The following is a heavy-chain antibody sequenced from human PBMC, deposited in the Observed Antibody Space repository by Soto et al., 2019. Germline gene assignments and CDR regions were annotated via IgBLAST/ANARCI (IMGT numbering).Heavy chain of an antibody. CDR2: IIPIFGTA. J-gene: IGHJ2*01. D-gene: IGHD5-18*01. CDR1: GGTFSSYA. V-gene: IGHV1-69*12. Sequence: QVQLVQSGAEVKKPVSSVKVSCKASGGTFSSYAISWVRQAPGQGLEWMGGIIPIFGTANYAQKFQGRVTITAEESTSTAYMEMSSLRYEDTAVYYCAKVDTGMVPSGYWYFDLWGRGTLVTVSS. CDR3: AKVDTGMVPSGYWYFDL.